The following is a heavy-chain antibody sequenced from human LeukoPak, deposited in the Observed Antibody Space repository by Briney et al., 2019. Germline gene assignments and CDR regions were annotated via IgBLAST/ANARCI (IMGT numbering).Heavy chain of an antibody. J-gene: IGHJ6*04. Sequence: PSETLSLTCAVYGGSFSGYYWSWIRQPPGKGLEWIGEINHSGSTNYNPSLKSRVTISVDTSKNRFSLKLSSVTAADTAVYYCARTFSSGWYPTGEYYYYGMDVWGKGTTVTVSS. CDR1: GGSFSGYY. CDR2: INHSGST. D-gene: IGHD6-19*01. CDR3: ARTFSSGWYPTGEYYYYGMDV. V-gene: IGHV4-34*01.